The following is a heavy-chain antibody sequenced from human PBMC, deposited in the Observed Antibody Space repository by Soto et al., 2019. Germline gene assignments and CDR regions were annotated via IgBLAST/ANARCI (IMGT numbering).Heavy chain of an antibody. CDR3: ARAFAGTSSSDY. CDR1: GFSFSSYN. D-gene: IGHD6-13*01. CDR2: IHSGSTSI. Sequence: EVQLVESGGGLLKPGGALRLSCAASGFSFSSYNMIWVRQAPGEGLEWVSFIHSGSTSIYYAASVLGRFTISRDNTNNSLFLQMNSLRADDTAIYYCARAFAGTSSSDYWGQGTLVTVSS. J-gene: IGHJ4*02. V-gene: IGHV3-21*02.